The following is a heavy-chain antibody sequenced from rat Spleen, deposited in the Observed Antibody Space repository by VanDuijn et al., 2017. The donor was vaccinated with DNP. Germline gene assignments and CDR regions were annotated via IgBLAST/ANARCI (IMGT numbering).Heavy chain of an antibody. D-gene: IGHD5-1*01. J-gene: IGHJ2*01. CDR3: TRANWEYYFDY. CDR1: GFSLTSNS. CDR2: ISSDGST. V-gene: IGHV2-6*01. Sequence: QVQLKESGPGLVQPSQTLSLTCTVSGFSLTSNSVHWVRQPPGKVLEWIAAISSDGSTYYNSVFKSRLSISRDTSKSQVFLKMNSLQTEDTAIYFCTRANWEYYFDYWGQGVMVTVSS.